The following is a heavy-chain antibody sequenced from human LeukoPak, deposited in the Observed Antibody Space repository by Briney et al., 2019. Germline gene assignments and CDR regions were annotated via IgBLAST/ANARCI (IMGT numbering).Heavy chain of an antibody. CDR3: AKDAYGGATFFYYMDV. D-gene: IGHD2/OR15-2a*01. CDR2: ISWNSGNI. Sequence: GGSLRLSCAGSGFTFDDYAMHWARQTPGKGLEWVSGISWNSGNIAYADFVGGRFTISRDNAKNSLSLQMNSLSDEDTAVYYCAKDAYGGATFFYYMDVWGKGTTVTVSS. CDR1: GFTFDDYA. V-gene: IGHV3-9*01. J-gene: IGHJ6*03.